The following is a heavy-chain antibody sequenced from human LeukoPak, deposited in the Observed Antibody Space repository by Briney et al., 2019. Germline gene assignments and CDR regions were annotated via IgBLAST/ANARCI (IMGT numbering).Heavy chain of an antibody. Sequence: ASVKVSCKASGYTFTGYYMHWVRQAPGQGPEWMGWISPNSGGTNYAQKLQGRVTMTRDTSISTAYMELSSLRSDDTAVYYCARDFSSGYYSEYFQHWGQGTLVTVSS. CDR3: ARDFSSGYYSEYFQH. D-gene: IGHD3-22*01. CDR1: GYTFTGYY. J-gene: IGHJ1*01. V-gene: IGHV1-2*02. CDR2: ISPNSGGT.